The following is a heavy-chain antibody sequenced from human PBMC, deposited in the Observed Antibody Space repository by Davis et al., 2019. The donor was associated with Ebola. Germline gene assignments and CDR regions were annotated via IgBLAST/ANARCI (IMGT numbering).Heavy chain of an antibody. D-gene: IGHD3-10*01. CDR3: AKDQYYGSGSYFDY. Sequence: GESLKISCAASGFTFSSYSMNWVRQAPGKGLEWVAVIWYDGSNKYYADSVKGRFTISRDNSKNTLYLQMNSLRAEDTAVYYCAKDQYYGSGSYFDYWGQGTLVTVSS. J-gene: IGHJ4*02. CDR2: IWYDGSNK. CDR1: GFTFSSYS. V-gene: IGHV3-30*02.